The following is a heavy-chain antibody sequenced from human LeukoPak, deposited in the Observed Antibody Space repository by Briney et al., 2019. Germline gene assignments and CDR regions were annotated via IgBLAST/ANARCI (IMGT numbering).Heavy chain of an antibody. D-gene: IGHD3-16*01. CDR3: ARGEEAGNYVVYRLGAFFDY. J-gene: IGHJ4*02. V-gene: IGHV1-69*13. CDR2: IIPIFGTA. CDR1: GGTFSSYA. Sequence: ASVKVSCKASGGTFSSYAISWVRQAPGQGLEWMGGIIPIFGTANYAQKFQGRVTITADESTSTAYMELSSLRSEDTAVYYCARGEEAGNYVVYRLGAFFDYWGQGTLVTVSS.